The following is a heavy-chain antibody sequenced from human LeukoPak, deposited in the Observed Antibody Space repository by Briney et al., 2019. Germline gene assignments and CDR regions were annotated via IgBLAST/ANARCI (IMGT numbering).Heavy chain of an antibody. D-gene: IGHD6-13*01. J-gene: IGHJ4*02. CDR3: ARAVTATGDFDY. V-gene: IGHV3-21*01. CDR2: ISGSSTYI. CDR1: GFAFSSYT. Sequence: GSLRLSCAASGFAFSSYTMNWVRQAPGKGLEWVSSISGSSTYIYYADSVKGRVTISRENAKNSLYLQMNSLRAEDTAVYYCARAVTATGDFDYWGQGTLVTVSS.